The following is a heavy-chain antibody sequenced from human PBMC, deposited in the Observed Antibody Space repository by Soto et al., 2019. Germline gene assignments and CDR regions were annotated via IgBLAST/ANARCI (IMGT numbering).Heavy chain of an antibody. V-gene: IGHV3-9*01. CDR3: AKDIKWNLPAGYLDN. CDR2: ISWNSGYI. J-gene: IGHJ4*02. D-gene: IGHD1-1*01. Sequence: PGGSLRLSCIASGFTFINHAMTWVRQAPGKGLEWVSGISWNSGYIGYADSVKGRFTISRDNAKNSVHLQMNSLRAEDTAFYYCAKDIKWNLPAGYLDNWGQGTLVTVSS. CDR1: GFTFINHA.